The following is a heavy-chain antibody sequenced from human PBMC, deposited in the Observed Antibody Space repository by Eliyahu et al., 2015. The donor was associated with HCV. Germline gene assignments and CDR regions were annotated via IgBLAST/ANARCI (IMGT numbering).Heavy chain of an antibody. D-gene: IGHD2-15*01. CDR2: INHRGTA. J-gene: IGHJ3*02. CDR1: GGSISSGLNS. CDR3: ARTVGGYCSGDSCYVAGFDI. Sequence: QLQLQESGSGLVKPSQTLSLTCAVSGGSISSGLNSWNWIRQAPGKGLEWIGYINHRGTAYYNPSLTSRVTISADTSKNQFSLNLTSVTAADTALYFCARTVGGYCSGDSCYVAGFDIWGHGTSVAVSS. V-gene: IGHV4-30-2*01.